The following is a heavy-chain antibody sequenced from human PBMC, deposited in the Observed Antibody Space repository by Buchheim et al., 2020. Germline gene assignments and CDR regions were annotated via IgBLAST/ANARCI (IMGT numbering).Heavy chain of an antibody. Sequence: EVQLLESGGGLLQPGGSLRLSCAASGITFSSYAMSWVRQAPGKGLEWVSGISGSGGSTYYADSVKGRFTISRDNSKNTLYLQMNRLRAEDTAIYYCAKATKMYYYDSSGYYHFDYWGQGTL. J-gene: IGHJ4*02. D-gene: IGHD3-22*01. CDR1: GITFSSYA. CDR2: ISGSGGST. V-gene: IGHV3-23*01. CDR3: AKATKMYYYDSSGYYHFDY.